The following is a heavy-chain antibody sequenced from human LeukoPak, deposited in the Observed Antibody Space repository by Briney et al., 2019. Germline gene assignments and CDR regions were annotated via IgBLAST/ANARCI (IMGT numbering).Heavy chain of an antibody. D-gene: IGHD1-1*01. V-gene: IGHV4-59*01. J-gene: IGHJ3*02. Sequence: PSETLSLTCSVSGGSISSYYWSWIRQPPGKGLEWIGYIYYSGSTNYNPSLESRVTISIDTSKKQLSLKLRSVTAADTAVYYCARDRRESTKPNDACDIWGQGTMVTVSS. CDR2: IYYSGST. CDR1: GGSISSYY. CDR3: ARDRRESTKPNDACDI.